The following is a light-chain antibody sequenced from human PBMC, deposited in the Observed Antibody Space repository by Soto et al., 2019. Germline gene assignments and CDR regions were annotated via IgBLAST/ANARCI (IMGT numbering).Light chain of an antibody. CDR3: QQRSNWPLIT. Sequence: EIVLTQSPATLSLSPGERATLSCRASQSVSTYLAWYQQKPGQAPRVLIYDATNRATGIPARFSGSGSGTDFTLTICNLEPEDFAVYYCQQRSNWPLITFGQGTRLEIK. V-gene: IGKV3-11*01. CDR2: DAT. CDR1: QSVSTY. J-gene: IGKJ5*01.